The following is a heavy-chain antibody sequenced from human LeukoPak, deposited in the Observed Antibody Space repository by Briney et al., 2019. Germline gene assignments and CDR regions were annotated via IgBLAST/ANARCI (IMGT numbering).Heavy chain of an antibody. CDR3: ATLHRDYYDSSGF. V-gene: IGHV1-2*06. CDR1: GYTFTGYY. CDR2: INPNSGGT. Sequence: ASVKVSCKASGYTFTGYYMHWVRQAPGQGLEWMGRINPNSGGTNYAQKFQGRVTMTRGTSISTAYMELSRLRSDDTAVYYCATLHRDYYDSSGFWGQGTLVTVSS. D-gene: IGHD3-22*01. J-gene: IGHJ4*02.